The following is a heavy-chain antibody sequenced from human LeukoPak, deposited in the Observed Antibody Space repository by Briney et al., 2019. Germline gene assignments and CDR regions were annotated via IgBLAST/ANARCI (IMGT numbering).Heavy chain of an antibody. Sequence: SETLSLTCTVSGGSISSYYWSWIRQLPGKGLEWTGYIYYSGSTNYNPSLKSRVTISVDTSKNQFSLKLSSVTAADTAVYYCASSDYYDSSGLKFWGQGTMVTVSS. CDR2: IYYSGST. J-gene: IGHJ3*01. CDR1: GGSISSYY. V-gene: IGHV4-59*08. CDR3: ASSDYYDSSGLKF. D-gene: IGHD3-22*01.